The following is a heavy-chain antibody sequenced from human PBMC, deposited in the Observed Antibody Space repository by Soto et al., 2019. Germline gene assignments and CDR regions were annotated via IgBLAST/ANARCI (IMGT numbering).Heavy chain of an antibody. V-gene: IGHV1-3*01. CDR1: GYTFTSYT. CDR3: ARVPGYSIGDL. D-gene: IGHD2-21*01. J-gene: IGHJ2*01. CDR2: INAGNGNT. Sequence: QVQLVQSGAEVKKPGASVKVSCKASGYTFTSYTMHWVRQAPGQRLEWMGWINAGNGNTKYSQKFQGRVTITRDTSASTAYMELSSLRSEDTAVYYCARVPGYSIGDLWGRGTLVTVSS.